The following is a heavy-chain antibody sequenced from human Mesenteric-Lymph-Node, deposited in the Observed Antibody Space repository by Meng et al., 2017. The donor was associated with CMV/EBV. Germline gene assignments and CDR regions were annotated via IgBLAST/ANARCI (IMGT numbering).Heavy chain of an antibody. CDR3: AKDGVLSGGDPFDY. D-gene: IGHD3-16*01. CDR2: IWYDGSNK. Sequence: GGSLRLSCAASGFTFSSYGMHWVRQAPGKGLEWVAVIWYDGSNKYYADSVKGRFTISRDNSKNTLYLQMNSLRAEDTAVYYCAKDGVLSGGDPFDYWGQGTLVTVSS. V-gene: IGHV3-33*06. J-gene: IGHJ4*02. CDR1: GFTFSSYG.